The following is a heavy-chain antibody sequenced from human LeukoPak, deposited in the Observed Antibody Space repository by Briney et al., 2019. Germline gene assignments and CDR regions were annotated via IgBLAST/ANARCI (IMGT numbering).Heavy chain of an antibody. CDR3: ARGRVVGATWDTFDI. D-gene: IGHD1-26*01. J-gene: IGHJ3*02. CDR2: IKQDGSEK. CDR1: GFTFSSYS. Sequence: PGGSLRLSCAASGFTFSSYSMNWVRQAPGKGLEWVANIKQDGSEKYYVDSVKGRFTISRDNAEISLFLQMNSLRAEDTAVYYCARGRVVGATWDTFDIWAKGQWSPSLQ. V-gene: IGHV3-7*01.